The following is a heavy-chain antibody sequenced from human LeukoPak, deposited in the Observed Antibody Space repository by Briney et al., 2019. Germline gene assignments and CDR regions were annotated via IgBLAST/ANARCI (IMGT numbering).Heavy chain of an antibody. CDR3: ARGYGDYVGY. D-gene: IGHD4-17*01. CDR1: GFHFISSS. CDR2: INPNSGGT. Sequence: ASVKVSCKTSGFHFISSSIQWVRQARGQGLEWMGRINPNSGGTNYAQKFQGRVTMTRDTSISTAYMELSRLRSDDTAVYYCARGYGDYVGYWGQGTLVTVSS. J-gene: IGHJ4*02. V-gene: IGHV1-2*06.